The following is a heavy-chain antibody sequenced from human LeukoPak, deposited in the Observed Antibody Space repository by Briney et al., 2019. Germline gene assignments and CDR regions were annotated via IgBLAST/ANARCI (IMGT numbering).Heavy chain of an antibody. CDR1: GFTFSSYA. J-gene: IGHJ6*03. CDR3: ANINDFWSGYYLAYYYMDV. V-gene: IGHV3-23*01. D-gene: IGHD3-3*01. Sequence: GGSLRLSCAASGFTFSSYAMSWVRQAPGKGLEWVSAISGSGGSTYYADSVKGRFTISRDNSKNTLYLQMNSLRAEDTAVYYCANINDFWSGYYLAYYYMDVWGKGTTVTVSS. CDR2: ISGSGGST.